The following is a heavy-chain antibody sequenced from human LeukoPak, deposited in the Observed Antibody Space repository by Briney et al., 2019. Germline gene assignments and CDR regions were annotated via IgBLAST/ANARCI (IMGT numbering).Heavy chain of an antibody. CDR1: GGIFSSYA. V-gene: IGHV1-69*04. Sequence: SVKVSCKASGGIFSSYAISRVRQAPGQGLEWMGRIIPILGIANYAQKFQGRVTITADKSTSTAYMDLSSLRSEDTAVYYCARDLPPYYFDYWGQGTLVTVSS. CDR2: IIPILGIA. CDR3: ARDLPPYYFDY. J-gene: IGHJ4*02.